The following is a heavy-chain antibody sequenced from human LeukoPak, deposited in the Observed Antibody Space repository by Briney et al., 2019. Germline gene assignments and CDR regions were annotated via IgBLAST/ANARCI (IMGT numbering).Heavy chain of an antibody. CDR2: ISAYNGNT. Sequence: GASVKVSCKASGYTFTSYGISWVRQAPGQGLEWMGWISAYNGNTNYAQKLQGRVTMTTDTSTSTAYMELRSLRSDDTAVYYCARGTYYYVSSGYSEYDYWGQGTLVTVSS. J-gene: IGHJ4*02. CDR1: GYTFTSYG. CDR3: ARGTYYYVSSGYSEYDY. V-gene: IGHV1-18*01. D-gene: IGHD3-22*01.